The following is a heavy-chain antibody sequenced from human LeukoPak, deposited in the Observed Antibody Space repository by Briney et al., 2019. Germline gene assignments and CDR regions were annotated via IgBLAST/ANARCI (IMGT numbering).Heavy chain of an antibody. D-gene: IGHD2-15*01. V-gene: IGHV3-23*01. Sequence: GSLRLSCAASGFTFSSYGMTWVGQAPGKGLEWVSTISGDCSSTDYADSVKGRFTISRYNSKNILYLQINSMKAEDTAVYYCAKXAWKFXHXSGGXXXFXXWG. J-gene: IGHJ4*03. CDR3: AKXAWKFXHXSGGXXXFXX. CDR2: ISGDCSST. CDR1: GFTFSSYG.